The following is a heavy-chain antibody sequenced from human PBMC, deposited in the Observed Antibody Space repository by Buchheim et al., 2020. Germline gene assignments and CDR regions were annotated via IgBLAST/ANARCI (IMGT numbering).Heavy chain of an antibody. CDR1: GFTFSNFW. J-gene: IGHJ6*02. CDR2: TDSDGSST. CDR3: VRDWYGMDV. Sequence: QLVESGGGLVQPGGSLRLSCAASGFTFSNFWMHWVRQAPGKGLVWVSRTDSDGSSTDYAESVKGRFTISRDNAKNTLSLQMNSLRPEDTAVYFCVRDWYGMDVWGRGTT. V-gene: IGHV3-74*01.